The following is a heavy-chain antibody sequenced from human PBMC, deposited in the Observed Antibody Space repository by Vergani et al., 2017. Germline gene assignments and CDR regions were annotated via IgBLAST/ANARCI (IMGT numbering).Heavy chain of an antibody. CDR3: ARVSGVAVAGIYS. D-gene: IGHD6-19*01. J-gene: IGHJ4*02. V-gene: IGHV4-61*02. Sequence: QVQLQQWGAGLVKPSQTLSLTCTVSGGSISSGSYYWSWIRQPAGKGLEWIGRIYTSGSTNYNPSLKSRVTISVDTSKNQFSLKLGSVTAADTAVYYCARVSGVAVAGIYSWGQGTLVTVSS. CDR1: GGSISSGSYY. CDR2: IYTSGST.